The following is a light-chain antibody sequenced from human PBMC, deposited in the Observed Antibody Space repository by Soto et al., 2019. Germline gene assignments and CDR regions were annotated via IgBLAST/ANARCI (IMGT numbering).Light chain of an antibody. CDR2: RDT. CDR3: HMWDSSTVV. Sequence: SYELTQPLSVSVALGQTARVTCGGNNIGSKNVHWYQQKPGQAPVLVIYRDTYRPSGIPERFSGSNSGNTATVTISRAQGGDEADYYCHMWDSSTVVFGGGTKVTVL. J-gene: IGLJ3*02. CDR1: NIGSKN. V-gene: IGLV3-9*01.